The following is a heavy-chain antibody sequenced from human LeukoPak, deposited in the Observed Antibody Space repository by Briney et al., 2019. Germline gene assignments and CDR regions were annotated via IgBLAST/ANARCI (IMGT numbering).Heavy chain of an antibody. D-gene: IGHD3-3*01. CDR3: ARGPYYDFWSGYSQHGSFDY. Sequence: SETLSLTCTVSGDSINNAAYCWSWIRQLPGRGLEWLGYIFYPGKTIYKPYLKSRLTILAATSENQLSLKLSSVTAADTAVYYCARGPYYDFWSGYSQHGSFDYWGQGTLVTVSS. CDR1: GDSINNAAYC. V-gene: IGHV4-31*03. CDR2: IFYPGKT. J-gene: IGHJ4*02.